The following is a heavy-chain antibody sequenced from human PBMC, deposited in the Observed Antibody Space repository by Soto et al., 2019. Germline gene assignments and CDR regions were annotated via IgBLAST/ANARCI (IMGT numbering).Heavy chain of an antibody. CDR1: GDSLTSNSYF. J-gene: IGHJ4*02. V-gene: IGHV4-39*01. D-gene: IGHD3-9*01. Sequence: QLQLQESGPGLVKPSETLSLTCTVSGDSLTSNSYFWAWIRQPPGKGLEWIGSIYYSGTTYHNPSLKSRVTISVDRSNNQFALKLASVTAADTAVYYCARHFSVDHFDYWGQGALVTVSS. CDR3: ARHFSVDHFDY. CDR2: IYYSGTT.